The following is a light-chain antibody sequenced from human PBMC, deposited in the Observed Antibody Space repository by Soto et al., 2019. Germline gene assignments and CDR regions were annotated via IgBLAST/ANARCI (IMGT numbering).Light chain of an antibody. Sequence: DIQMPQYPSSLSASVGDRFTITFLSSQSISSYLNWYQQKPGKAPKLLIYAASSLQSGVPSRFSGSGSGTDFTLTISSLQPEDFATYYCQQSYSTPITFGQGTRLEI. V-gene: IGKV1-39*01. CDR2: AAS. CDR3: QQSYSTPIT. CDR1: QSISSY. J-gene: IGKJ5*01.